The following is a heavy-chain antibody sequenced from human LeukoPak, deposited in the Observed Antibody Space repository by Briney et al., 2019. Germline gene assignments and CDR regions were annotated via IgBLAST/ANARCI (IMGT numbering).Heavy chain of an antibody. J-gene: IGHJ4*02. Sequence: GGSLRLSCAASGFTFSSYSINWVRQAPGKGLEWVSSISSSSSYIYYADSVKGRFTISRDIAKNSLYLQMNSLRAEDTAVYYCARDPGGSGSHYNPYFDYWGQGTLVTVSS. V-gene: IGHV3-21*01. CDR1: GFTFSSYS. CDR3: ARDPGGSGSHYNPYFDY. D-gene: IGHD3-10*01. CDR2: ISSSSSYI.